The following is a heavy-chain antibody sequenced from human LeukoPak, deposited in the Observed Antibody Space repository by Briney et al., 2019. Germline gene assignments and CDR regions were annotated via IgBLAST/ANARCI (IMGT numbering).Heavy chain of an antibody. J-gene: IGHJ4*02. CDR1: GGTFSSYA. V-gene: IGHV1-69*13. CDR2: IIPIFGTA. D-gene: IGHD5-24*01. Sequence: GASVKVSCKASGGTFSSYAISWVRQAPGQGLEWMGGIIPIFGTANYAQKFQGRVTITADESTSTAYMELSSLRSEDTAVYYCARAEVEMATSRVSGNFDYWGQGTLVTVSP. CDR3: ARAEVEMATSRVSGNFDY.